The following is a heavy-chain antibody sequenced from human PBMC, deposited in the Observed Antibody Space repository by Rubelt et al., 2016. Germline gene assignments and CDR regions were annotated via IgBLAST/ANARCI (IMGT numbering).Heavy chain of an antibody. CDR3: AREVGATDL. V-gene: IGHV1-46*01. D-gene: IGHD1-26*01. CDR1: GYTFTTYG. Sequence: QVQLVQSGAEVKKPGASVKVSCKASGYTFTTYGITWVRQAPGQGLEWVGVIKPRAGSTTYAQKFPGRLTMTRDTSTDTVYMELSSLGSDDTALYYCAREVGATDLWGQGTLVTVSS. J-gene: IGHJ4*02. CDR2: IKPRAGST.